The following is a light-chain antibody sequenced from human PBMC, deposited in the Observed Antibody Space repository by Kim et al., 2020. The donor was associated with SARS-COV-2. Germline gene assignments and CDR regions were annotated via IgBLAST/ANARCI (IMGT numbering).Light chain of an antibody. V-gene: IGKV3-15*01. Sequence: LSVSPGERTPLSCRASQSVSSSLAWYQQKPGQAPRLLIYGASIRATGVPARFSGSGSGTEFTLTISSLQSEDFAVYYCHQYTNLWTFGQGTKLEIK. CDR3: HQYTNLWT. J-gene: IGKJ1*01. CDR1: QSVSSS. CDR2: GAS.